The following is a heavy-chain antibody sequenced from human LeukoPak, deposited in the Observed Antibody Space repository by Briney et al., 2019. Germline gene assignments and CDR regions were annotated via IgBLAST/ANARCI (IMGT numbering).Heavy chain of an antibody. CDR1: GFTFSSYS. J-gene: IGHJ6*04. CDR2: ISSSSSTI. V-gene: IGHV3-48*01. Sequence: GGSLRLSCAASGFTFSSYSMNWVRQAPGKGLEWVSYISSSSSTIYYADSVKGRFTISRDNAKNSLYLQMNSLRAEDTAVYYCARRHCSSTSCPSDVWGEGTTVTVSS. CDR3: ARRHCSSTSCPSDV. D-gene: IGHD2-2*01.